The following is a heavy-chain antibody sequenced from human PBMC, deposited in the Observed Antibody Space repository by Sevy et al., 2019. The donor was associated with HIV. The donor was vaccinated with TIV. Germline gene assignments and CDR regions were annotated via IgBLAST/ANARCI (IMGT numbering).Heavy chain of an antibody. D-gene: IGHD2-15*01. Sequence: GGSLRLSCAASGFTFSGAWMSWVRQAPGKGLEWVGRIKSKTDSATRDFAAPVKGRFSISRDDSKNKVYLQMSSLKTEDTAVYYCTAGTGRSDFDYWGQGTLVTVSS. CDR1: GFTFSGAW. CDR2: IKSKTDSATR. V-gene: IGHV3-15*01. J-gene: IGHJ4*02. CDR3: TAGTGRSDFDY.